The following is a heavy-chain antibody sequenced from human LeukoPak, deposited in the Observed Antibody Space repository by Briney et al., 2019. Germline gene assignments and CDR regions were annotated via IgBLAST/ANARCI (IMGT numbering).Heavy chain of an antibody. V-gene: IGHV1-24*01. CDR1: GYTLTELS. CDR3: ATSGKKRWELLRHFDY. J-gene: IGHJ4*02. Sequence: ASVKVSCKVSGYTLTELSMHWVRQAPGKGLEWMGGFDPEDGETIYAQKFQGRVTMTKDTSTDTAYMELSSLRSEDTAVYYCATSGKKRWELLRHFDYWGQGTLVTVSS. D-gene: IGHD1-26*01. CDR2: FDPEDGET.